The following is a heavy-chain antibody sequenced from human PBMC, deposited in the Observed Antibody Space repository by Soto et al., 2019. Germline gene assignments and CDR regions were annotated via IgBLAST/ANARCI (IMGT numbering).Heavy chain of an antibody. CDR2: ISWNSGSI. CDR1: GFIFDDYA. CDR3: AKDSSSSLLYFDS. J-gene: IGHJ4*02. Sequence: EVQLVESGGNLVQPGRPLRLSCAASGFIFDDYAMHWVRQPPGKGLEWVSGISWNSGSIGYADSVKGRFTVSRDNAKKSLYLQMNSLRPEDTALYYCAKDSSSSLLYFDSWGQGTRVSVSS. V-gene: IGHV3-9*01. D-gene: IGHD2-2*01.